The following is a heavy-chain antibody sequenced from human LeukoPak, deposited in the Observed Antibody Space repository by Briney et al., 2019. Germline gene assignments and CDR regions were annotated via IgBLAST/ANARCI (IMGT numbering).Heavy chain of an antibody. CDR3: AKDPTIVTSWTNYYYYGMDV. D-gene: IGHD3/OR15-3a*01. CDR1: GFTFSSYA. V-gene: IGHV3-30*18. Sequence: GGSLRLSCAASGFTFSSYAMYWVRQAPGKGLEWVAVTSYDGRNEYYADSVKGRFTVSRDNSKNTVYLQMNNLRAEGTAVYYCAKDPTIVTSWTNYYYYGMDVWGQGTTVTVSS. CDR2: TSYDGRNE. J-gene: IGHJ6*02.